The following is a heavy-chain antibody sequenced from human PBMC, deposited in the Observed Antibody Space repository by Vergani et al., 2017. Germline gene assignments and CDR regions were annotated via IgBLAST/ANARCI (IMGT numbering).Heavy chain of an antibody. CDR1: GFTFSSYD. CDR2: IGTAGDT. CDR3: TTDPTMIVVVITTERLDY. V-gene: IGHV3-13*04. J-gene: IGHJ4*02. D-gene: IGHD3-22*01. Sequence: EVQLLESGGGLVQPGGSLRLSCAASGFTFSSYDMHWVRQATGKGLEWVSAIGTAGDTYYPGSVKGRFTISRENAKNSLYLQMNSLKTEDTAVYYCTTDPTMIVVVITTERLDYWGQGTLVTVSS.